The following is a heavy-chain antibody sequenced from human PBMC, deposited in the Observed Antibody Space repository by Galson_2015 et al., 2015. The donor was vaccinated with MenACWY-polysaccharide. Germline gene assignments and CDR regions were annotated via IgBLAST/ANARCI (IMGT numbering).Heavy chain of an antibody. CDR2: INADGSAT. J-gene: IGHJ5*02. D-gene: IGHD2-15*01. CDR1: GFSFNTYW. V-gene: IGHV3-74*01. Sequence: SLRLSCAASGFSFNTYWMHWVRRAPGKGLVWVSRINADGSATGYADSVRGRFTISRDNAKNTLYLEMNSLRAEDTAEYYCTKAGAKYCSGSSCYFNWFDPWGRGTLVTVSS. CDR3: TKAGAKYCSGSSCYFNWFDP.